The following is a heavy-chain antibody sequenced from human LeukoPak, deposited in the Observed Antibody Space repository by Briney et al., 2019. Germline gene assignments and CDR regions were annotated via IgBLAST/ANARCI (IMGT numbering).Heavy chain of an antibody. J-gene: IGHJ5*02. CDR1: GFTFSSYS. D-gene: IGHD6-19*01. Sequence: GGSLRLSCAASGFTFSSYSMNWVRQAPGKGLEWVSVIYSGGSAYSADSVKGRFTMSRDTSKNTLYLQMNSLRAKDTAAYYCVRMVTGWPNWIDPWGQGTLVTVSS. CDR2: IYSGGSA. V-gene: IGHV3-66*01. CDR3: VRMVTGWPNWIDP.